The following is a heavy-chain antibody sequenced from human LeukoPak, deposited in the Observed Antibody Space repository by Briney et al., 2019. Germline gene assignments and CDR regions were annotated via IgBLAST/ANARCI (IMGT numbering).Heavy chain of an antibody. Sequence: GGSLRLPCAASGFTFSNAWMSWVRQAPGKGLEWVGRIKSKTDGGTTDYAAPVKGRFTISRDDSKNTLYLQMNSLKTEDTAVYYCTTDSFDYGDYVVRDFDYWGQGTLVTVSS. CDR2: IKSKTDGGTT. CDR1: GFTFSNAW. D-gene: IGHD4-17*01. J-gene: IGHJ4*02. V-gene: IGHV3-15*01. CDR3: TTDSFDYGDYVVRDFDY.